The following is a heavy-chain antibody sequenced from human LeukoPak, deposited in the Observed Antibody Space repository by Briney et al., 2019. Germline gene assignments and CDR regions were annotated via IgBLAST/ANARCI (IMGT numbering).Heavy chain of an antibody. D-gene: IGHD2-8*01. CDR2: IYTSGST. Sequence: PSETLSLTCTVSGGSLSSHYWSWIRQPAGKGLEWIGRIYTSGSTSFNPSLKSRVTMSIDTSENQFSLKLNSVTAADTAVYYCVRDPLHYCTNGVCYVFDIWGQGTMVTVSS. V-gene: IGHV4-4*07. CDR1: GGSLSSHY. J-gene: IGHJ3*02. CDR3: VRDPLHYCTNGVCYVFDI.